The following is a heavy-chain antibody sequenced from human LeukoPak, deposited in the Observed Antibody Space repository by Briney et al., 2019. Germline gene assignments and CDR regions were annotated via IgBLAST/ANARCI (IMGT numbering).Heavy chain of an antibody. V-gene: IGHV1-2*02. CDR1: GYTFTGYY. CDR3: ARQRASIAAAGTVDY. Sequence: ASVKVSCKASGYTFTGYYMHWVRQAPGQGLAWMGWINPNSGGTNYAQKFQGRVTMTRDTSISTAYMELSRLRSDDTAVYYCARQRASIAAAGTVDYWGQGTLVTVSS. D-gene: IGHD6-13*01. CDR2: INPNSGGT. J-gene: IGHJ4*02.